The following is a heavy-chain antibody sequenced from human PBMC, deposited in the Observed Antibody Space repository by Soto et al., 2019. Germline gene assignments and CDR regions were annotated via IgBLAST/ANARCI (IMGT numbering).Heavy chain of an antibody. CDR3: AKGGTVLRFLEWAYFDY. CDR2: ISYDGSNK. V-gene: IGHV3-30*18. CDR1: GFTFSSYG. J-gene: IGHJ4*02. Sequence: PGGSLRLSCAASGFTFSSYGTHWVRQAPGKGLEWVAVISYDGSNKYYADSVKGRFTISRDNSKNTLYLQMNSLRAEDTAVYYCAKGGTVLRFLEWAYFDYWGQGTLVTVSS. D-gene: IGHD3-3*01.